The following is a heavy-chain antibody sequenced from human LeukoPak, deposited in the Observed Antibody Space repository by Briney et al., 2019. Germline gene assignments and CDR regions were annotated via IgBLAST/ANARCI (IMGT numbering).Heavy chain of an antibody. CDR3: ARDLGYCTGGTCYPNWFDP. CDR2: INAGNDNT. V-gene: IGHV1-3*01. Sequence: ASVKVSCKASGYIFTSYAMHWVRQAPGQRLEWMGWINAGNDNTKYSQKFQGRVTITRDTSASTAYMELSSLRSEDTAVYYCARDLGYCTGGTCYPNWFDPWGQGTLVTVSS. CDR1: GYIFTSYA. J-gene: IGHJ5*02. D-gene: IGHD2-15*01.